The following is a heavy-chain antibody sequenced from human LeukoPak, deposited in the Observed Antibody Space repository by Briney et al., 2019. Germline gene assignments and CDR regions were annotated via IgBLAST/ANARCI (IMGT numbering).Heavy chain of an antibody. J-gene: IGHJ4*02. Sequence: ASVKVSCTASGYTFTSYGISWVRQAPGQGLEWMGWISAYNGNTNYAQKLQGRVTMTTDTSTSTAYMELRGLRSDDTAVYYCARDYYDSSGYYLDYWGQGTLVTVSS. CDR1: GYTFTSYG. D-gene: IGHD3-22*01. V-gene: IGHV1-18*01. CDR3: ARDYYDSSGYYLDY. CDR2: ISAYNGNT.